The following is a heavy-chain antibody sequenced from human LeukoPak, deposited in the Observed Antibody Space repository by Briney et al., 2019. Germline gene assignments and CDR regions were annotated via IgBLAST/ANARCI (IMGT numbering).Heavy chain of an antibody. CDR3: ARDVWYDSRVRTFDY. J-gene: IGHJ4*02. D-gene: IGHD3-22*01. CDR1: GFTFSHYY. CDR2: INGDGSST. Sequence: PGGSLRLSCAASGFTFSHYYMHWVRQTPGKELVWVSHINGDGSSTGYADSVKGRFTISRDNSKNTLYLQMNSLRAEDTAVYYCARDVWYDSRVRTFDYWGQGTLVTVSS. V-gene: IGHV3-74*01.